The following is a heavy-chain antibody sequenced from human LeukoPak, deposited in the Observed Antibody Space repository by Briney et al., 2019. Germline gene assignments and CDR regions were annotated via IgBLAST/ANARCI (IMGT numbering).Heavy chain of an antibody. Sequence: PGGSLRLSCAASGFSFSSYWMHWVRQAPGKGLVWVSRIKSDGKTNYADSVKGRFTISRDNAKNTVSLQMNSLRADDTSAYYCARAPSEIGGYYPEYFRHWGQGTLVTVSS. D-gene: IGHD3-22*01. J-gene: IGHJ1*01. CDR1: GFSFSSYW. V-gene: IGHV3-74*01. CDR3: ARAPSEIGGYYPEYFRH. CDR2: IKSDGKT.